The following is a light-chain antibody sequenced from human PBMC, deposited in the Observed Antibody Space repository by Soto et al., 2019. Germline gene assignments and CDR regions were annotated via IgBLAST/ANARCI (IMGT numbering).Light chain of an antibody. CDR2: GAS. V-gene: IGKV1-39*01. J-gene: IGKJ2*01. CDR1: QTISTH. CDR3: QQSYTSPYT. Sequence: DIQMTQSPSSLSASVGDRVTITCRASQTISTHLHWYQHKPGKAPNLLIYGASSLQTGVPSRFSGSRSATDFTLSINSLQPYDFATYYGQQSYTSPYTFGQGTELEI.